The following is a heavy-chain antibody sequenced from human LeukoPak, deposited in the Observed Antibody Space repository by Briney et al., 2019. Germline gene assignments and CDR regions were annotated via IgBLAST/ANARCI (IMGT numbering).Heavy chain of an antibody. CDR1: GGSISSYY. J-gene: IGHJ6*02. Sequence: SETLSLTCTVSGGSISSYYWSWIRQPPGKGLEWIGYIYYSGSTNYNPSLKSRVTISVDTSKNQFSLKLSSVTAADTAVYYCARADGGYDYAYYGMDVWDQGTTVTVSS. CDR3: ARADGGYDYAYYGMDV. CDR2: IYYSGST. D-gene: IGHD5-12*01. V-gene: IGHV4-59*01.